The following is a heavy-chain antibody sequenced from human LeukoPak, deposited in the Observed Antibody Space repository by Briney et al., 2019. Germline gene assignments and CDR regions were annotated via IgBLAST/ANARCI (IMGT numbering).Heavy chain of an antibody. CDR1: GYTFTGYY. D-gene: IGHD6-13*01. J-gene: IGHJ6*03. CDR3: ARANGIAAAGRKGYYYYYYMDV. CDR2: INPNSGGT. Sequence: GASVKVSCKASGYTFTGYYMHWVRQAPGQGLEWMGWINPNSGGTNYAQKFQGRVTMTRDTSISTAYMELSRLRSDDTAVYYCARANGIAAAGRKGYYYYYYMDVWGKGTTVTVSS. V-gene: IGHV1-2*02.